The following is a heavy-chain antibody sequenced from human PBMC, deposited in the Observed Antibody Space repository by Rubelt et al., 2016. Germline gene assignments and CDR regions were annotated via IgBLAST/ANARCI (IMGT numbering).Heavy chain of an antibody. CDR2: INPNSGGT. J-gene: IGHJ4*02. CDR3: AREVLTVAGTNYFDY. V-gene: IGHV1-2*04. CDR1: TFTSYG. D-gene: IGHD6-19*01. Sequence: TFTSYGITWVRQAPGQGLEWMGWINPNSGGTSYAQKFQGWVTMTRDTSISTAYMELSRLGSDDTAVYYCAREVLTVAGTNYFDYWGQGTLVTVSS.